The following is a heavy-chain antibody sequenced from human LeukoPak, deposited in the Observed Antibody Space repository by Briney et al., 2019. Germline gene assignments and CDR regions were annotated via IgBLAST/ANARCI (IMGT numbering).Heavy chain of an antibody. D-gene: IGHD3-3*01. V-gene: IGHV4-59*08. Sequence: PSETLSLTCTVSGGSITSYYWTWIRQPPGKGLEWIGCIHSSGTTNYNPSLKSRVTISLDTSKNQFSLKLSSVTAADTAVYYCARVEATWFDPWGQGTLVTVSS. CDR1: GGSITSYY. CDR3: ARVEATWFDP. CDR2: IHSSGTT. J-gene: IGHJ5*02.